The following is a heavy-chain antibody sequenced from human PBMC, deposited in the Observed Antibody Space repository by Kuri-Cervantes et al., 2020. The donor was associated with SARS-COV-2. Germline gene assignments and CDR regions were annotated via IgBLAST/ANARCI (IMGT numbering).Heavy chain of an antibody. V-gene: IGHV4-59*01. CDR1: GGSISSYY. J-gene: IGHJ5*02. CDR3: AASPGRGPSFDP. Sequence: GSLRLSCTVSGGSISSYYWSWIRQPPGKGLEWIGYIYYSGSTNYSPSLKSRVVISVDASTNQFFLRIKSVTVAATAIYYCAASPGRGPSFDPCGQATL. CDR2: IYYSGST. D-gene: IGHD1-26*01.